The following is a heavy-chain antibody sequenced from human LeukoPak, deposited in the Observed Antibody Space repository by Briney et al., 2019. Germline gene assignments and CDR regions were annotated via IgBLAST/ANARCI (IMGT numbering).Heavy chain of an antibody. CDR1: GFTFSSYA. J-gene: IGHJ4*02. D-gene: IGHD3-22*01. CDR3: ATQGEYYDSSGYQFPFDY. CDR2: ISGSGGST. Sequence: GGSLRLSCAASGFTFSSYAMSWVRQAPGKGLQSVSAISGSGGSTYYADSVKGRFTISRDNSKNTLYLQMNSLRAEDTAVYYCATQGEYYDSSGYQFPFDYWGQGTLVTVSS. V-gene: IGHV3-23*01.